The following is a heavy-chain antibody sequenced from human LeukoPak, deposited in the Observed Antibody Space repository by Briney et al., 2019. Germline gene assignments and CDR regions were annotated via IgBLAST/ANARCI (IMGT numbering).Heavy chain of an antibody. CDR2: MNPNSGNT. J-gene: IGHJ2*01. Sequence: ASVKVSCKASGYTFTSYDINWVRQATGQGLEWMGWMNPNSGNTGYAQKFQGRVTITRNTSISTAYMELSSLRSEDTAVYYCARGRKYQLHDWYFDLWGRGTLVTVSS. CDR1: GYTFTSYD. CDR3: ARGRKYQLHDWYFDL. D-gene: IGHD2-2*01. V-gene: IGHV1-8*03.